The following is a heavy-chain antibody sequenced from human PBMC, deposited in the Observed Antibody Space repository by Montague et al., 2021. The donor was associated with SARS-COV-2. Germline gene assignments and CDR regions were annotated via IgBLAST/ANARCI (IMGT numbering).Heavy chain of an antibody. Sequence: TLSLTCTVSGGSIGSGSYYWSWIRQPAGKGLEWIGRIYTSGSTNYNPSLKSRVTISVDTSKNQFSLKLSSVTAADTAVYYCARGGWGGTDCSSTSCKPYYYYYYGMDVWGQGTTVTVSS. D-gene: IGHD2-2*01. CDR2: IYTSGST. V-gene: IGHV4-61*02. CDR1: GGSIGSGSYY. CDR3: ARGGWGGTDCSSTSCKPYYYYYYGMDV. J-gene: IGHJ6*02.